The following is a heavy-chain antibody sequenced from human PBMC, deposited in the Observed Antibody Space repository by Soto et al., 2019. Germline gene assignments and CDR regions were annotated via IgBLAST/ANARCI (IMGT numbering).Heavy chain of an antibody. CDR1: GGTFSSYT. Sequence: QVQLVQSGAEVKKPGSSVKVSCKASGGTFSSYTISWVRQAPGQGLEWMGRIIPILGIANYAQKFQGRVTITAEKSTSTAYMALSSLRSEDTAVYYCARDKRGNHNWFDPWGQGTLVTVSS. J-gene: IGHJ5*02. D-gene: IGHD4-4*01. V-gene: IGHV1-69*08. CDR3: ARDKRGNHNWFDP. CDR2: IIPILGIA.